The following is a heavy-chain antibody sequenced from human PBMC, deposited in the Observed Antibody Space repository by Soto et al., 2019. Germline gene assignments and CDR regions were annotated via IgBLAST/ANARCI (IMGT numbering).Heavy chain of an antibody. D-gene: IGHD2-2*01. Sequence: EVQLLESGGGLVQPGGSLRLSCAASGFTFSSYAMSWVRQAPGKGLEWVSAISGSGGSTYYADSVKGRFTISRDNSKNTMYLQMNSLGAEDTAVYYCAKDRGDIVVVPAARDYWGQGTLVTVSS. CDR1: GFTFSSYA. CDR2: ISGSGGST. CDR3: AKDRGDIVVVPAARDY. J-gene: IGHJ4*02. V-gene: IGHV3-23*01.